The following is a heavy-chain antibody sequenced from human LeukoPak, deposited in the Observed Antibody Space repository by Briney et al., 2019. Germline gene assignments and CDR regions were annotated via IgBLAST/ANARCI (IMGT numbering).Heavy chain of an antibody. D-gene: IGHD3-3*02. CDR1: GFTFTNHW. Sequence: GGPLRLSCAASGFTFTNHWMSWVRQAPGMGLEWVANIKEDGSEKYYVDSVKGRFTVSRDNVKNSLFLQMNSLRVDDTAVYYCAKSGSSVFWSWGQGTLVTVSS. CDR3: AKSGSSVFWS. CDR2: IKEDGSEK. J-gene: IGHJ5*02. V-gene: IGHV3-7*03.